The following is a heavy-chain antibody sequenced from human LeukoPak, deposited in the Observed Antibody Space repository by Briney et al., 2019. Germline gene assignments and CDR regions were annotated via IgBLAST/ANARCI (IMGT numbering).Heavy chain of an antibody. CDR2: MNPNSGNT. CDR3: ARVGFGELLGGYYFDY. CDR1: GYTFTSYD. J-gene: IGHJ4*02. D-gene: IGHD3-10*01. Sequence: ASVKVSCKASGYTFTSYDINWVRQATGQGLEWTGWMNPNSGNTGYAQKFQGRVTMTRNTSISTAYMELGSLRSEDTAVYYCARVGFGELLGGYYFDYWGQGTLVTVSS. V-gene: IGHV1-8*01.